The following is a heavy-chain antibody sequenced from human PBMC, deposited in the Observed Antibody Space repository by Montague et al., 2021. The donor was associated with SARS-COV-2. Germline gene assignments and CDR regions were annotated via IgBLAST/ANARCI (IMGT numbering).Heavy chain of an antibody. J-gene: IGHJ4*02. CDR3: ARGFGVPPKSRRLFDY. CDR1: GYSFTTYC. V-gene: IGHV5-51*01. Sequence: QSVAEVKKPGESLKISCKGSGYSFTTYCIGWVRQMPGKGLEWMGIIYPGDSDPRYSPSFQGQVTISADKSITTAYLQWSSLKASDTAMYYCARGFGVPPKSRRLFDYWGQGTPVTVSS. D-gene: IGHD3-10*01. CDR2: IYPGDSDP.